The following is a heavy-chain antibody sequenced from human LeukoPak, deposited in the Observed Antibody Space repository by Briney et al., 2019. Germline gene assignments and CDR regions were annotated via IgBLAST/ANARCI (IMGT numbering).Heavy chain of an antibody. CDR1: GFTFSSYE. V-gene: IGHV3-48*03. D-gene: IGHD6-13*01. CDR3: ARAEGAAAGYYYYGMDV. CDR2: ISSSGSTI. Sequence: EGSLRLSCAASGFTFSSYEMNWVRQAPGKGLEWVSCISSSGSTIYYADSVKGRFTISRDNAKNSLYLQMNSLRAEDTAVYYCARAEGAAAGYYYYGMDVWGQGTTVTVSS. J-gene: IGHJ6*02.